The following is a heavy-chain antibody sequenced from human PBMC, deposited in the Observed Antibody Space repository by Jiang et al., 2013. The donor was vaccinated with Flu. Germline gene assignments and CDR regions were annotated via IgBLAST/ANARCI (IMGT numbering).Heavy chain of an antibody. Sequence: VQLVESGGGVVQPGRSLRLSCAASGFTFSSYAMHWVRQAPGKGLEWVAVISYDGSNKYYADSVKGRFTISRDNSKNTLYLQMNSLRAEDTAVYYCARGSWIQLWLYFDYWGQGTLVTVSS. V-gene: IGHV3-30*01. CDR1: GFTFSSYA. J-gene: IGHJ4*02. CDR3: ARGSWIQLWLYFDY. CDR2: ISYDGSNK. D-gene: IGHD5-18*01.